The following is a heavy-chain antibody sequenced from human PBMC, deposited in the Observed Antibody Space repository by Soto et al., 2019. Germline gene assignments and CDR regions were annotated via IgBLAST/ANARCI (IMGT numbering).Heavy chain of an antibody. D-gene: IGHD6-13*01. V-gene: IGHV3-43*01. CDR2: ISWDGGST. J-gene: IGHJ6*02. Sequence: GGSPRISCAASRFTIDDYTMHCARLAPGKGLEWVTLISWDGGSTYYADSVKGRFTISRDNSKNSLYLQMNSLRTEDTALYYCAKDTTKKQQLDHSYYYYGMDVWGQGTTVTVSS. CDR3: AKDTTKKQQLDHSYYYYGMDV. CDR1: RFTIDDYT.